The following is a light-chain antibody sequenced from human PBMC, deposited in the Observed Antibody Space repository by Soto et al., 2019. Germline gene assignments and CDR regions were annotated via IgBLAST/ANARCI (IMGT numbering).Light chain of an antibody. Sequence: DIPMTQSPSTLSASVGDRVTITCRASQNINTALAWYQQKPGQAPNLLIYMASTLESGVPSRFSGSGTGTEFTLTISKLQPEDLAAYYCQHHKSYPRTFGQGTKVEIK. CDR3: QHHKSYPRT. CDR1: QNINTA. J-gene: IGKJ1*01. CDR2: MAS. V-gene: IGKV1-5*03.